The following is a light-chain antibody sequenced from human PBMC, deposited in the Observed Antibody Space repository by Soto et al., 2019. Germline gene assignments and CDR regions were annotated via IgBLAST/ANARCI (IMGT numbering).Light chain of an antibody. V-gene: IGLV2-14*01. CDR2: EVS. J-gene: IGLJ1*01. CDR3: SSYTTSSTYV. Sequence: QSALAQHASVSGSPGQSITISCTGTSSDVGGYKYVSWYQQHPGKAPKLMIYEVSNRPSGVSNRFSGSKSGNTASLTISGLQAEDEADYYCSSYTTSSTYVFGTGTKVTVL. CDR1: SSDVGGYKY.